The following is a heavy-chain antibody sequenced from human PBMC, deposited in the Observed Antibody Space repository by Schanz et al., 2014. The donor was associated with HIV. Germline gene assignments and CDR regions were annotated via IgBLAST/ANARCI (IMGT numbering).Heavy chain of an antibody. CDR1: GFTFDDYD. Sequence: DVQLVESGGGLIQPGESLRLSCVASGFTFDDYDMHWVRQVPGKGLEWVSSISWNSGSRGYADSVKGRFTISRDSSKNTLYLQMNGLRAEDTAVYYCARGVPAHSSGWYLDYWGQGTLVIVSS. CDR2: ISWNSGSR. D-gene: IGHD6-19*01. J-gene: IGHJ4*02. CDR3: ARGVPAHSSGWYLDY. V-gene: IGHV3-9*01.